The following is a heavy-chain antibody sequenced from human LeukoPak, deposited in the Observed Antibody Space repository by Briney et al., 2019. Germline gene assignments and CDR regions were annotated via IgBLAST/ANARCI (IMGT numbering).Heavy chain of an antibody. CDR3: ARADYCGGDCVDAFDI. CDR1: GGSISSGDYY. J-gene: IGHJ3*02. Sequence: SETLSLTGTVSGGSISSGDYYWSWIRQPPGKGLEWIGYIYYSGSTYYNPSLKSRVTISVDTSKNQFSLKLSSVTAADTAVYYCARADYCGGDCVDAFDIWGQGTMVTVSS. CDR2: IYYSGST. V-gene: IGHV4-30-4*08. D-gene: IGHD2-21*01.